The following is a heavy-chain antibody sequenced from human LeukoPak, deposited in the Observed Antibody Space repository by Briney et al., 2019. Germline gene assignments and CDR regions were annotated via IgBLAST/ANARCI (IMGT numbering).Heavy chain of an antibody. Sequence: GGSLRLSCAASGFTFSNYWMSWVRQAPGKGLEWVANIRQDGNEKYYAGSVRGRFTISRDNAKNSLYLQMNSLRAEDTAVYYCARHYDILTGTLPYYWGQGTLVTVSS. J-gene: IGHJ4*02. CDR2: IRQDGNEK. CDR3: ARHYDILTGTLPYY. V-gene: IGHV3-7*03. D-gene: IGHD3-9*01. CDR1: GFTFSNYW.